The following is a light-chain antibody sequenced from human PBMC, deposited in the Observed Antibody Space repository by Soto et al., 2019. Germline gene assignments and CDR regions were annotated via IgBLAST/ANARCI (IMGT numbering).Light chain of an antibody. CDR2: KAS. J-gene: IGKJ1*01. V-gene: IGKV1-5*03. CDR1: QSISSW. CDR3: QQYNSYSRT. Sequence: DIQITPSPSTLSASVGDRVTITCRASQSISSWLAWYQQKPGKAPKLLIYKASSLESGVPSRFSGSGSGTEFTLTISSLQPDDFATDYCQQYNSYSRTFGQGTKVDIK.